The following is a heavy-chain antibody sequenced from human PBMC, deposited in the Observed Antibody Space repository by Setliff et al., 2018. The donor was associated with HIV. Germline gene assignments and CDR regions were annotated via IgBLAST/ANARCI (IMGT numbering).Heavy chain of an antibody. V-gene: IGHV4-59*01. D-gene: IGHD2-2*01. CDR3: VRGYCSSTTCYDDYYYMDV. CDR2: IFYTGST. CDR1: GGSISSNW. J-gene: IGHJ6*03. Sequence: SETLSLTCAVSGGSISSNWWSWIRQPPGKGLEWIAYIFYTGSTNYNPSLKSRVTISVDTSKNQFFLKLSSVTAADTAVYYCVRGYCSSTTCYDDYYYMDVWGKGSTVTVSS.